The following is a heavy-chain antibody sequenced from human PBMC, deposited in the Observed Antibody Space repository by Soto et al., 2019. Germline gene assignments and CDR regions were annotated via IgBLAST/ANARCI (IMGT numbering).Heavy chain of an antibody. CDR3: ARATRVYDSSGADAFDI. CDR2: IYHSGST. Sequence: SETLSLTCAVSGGSISSGGYSWSWIRQPPGKGLEWIGYIYHSGSTYYNPSLKSRVTVSVDRSKNQFSLKLSSVTAADTAVYYCARATRVYDSSGADAFDIWGQGTMVTVSS. D-gene: IGHD3-22*01. V-gene: IGHV4-30-2*01. J-gene: IGHJ3*02. CDR1: GGSISSGGYS.